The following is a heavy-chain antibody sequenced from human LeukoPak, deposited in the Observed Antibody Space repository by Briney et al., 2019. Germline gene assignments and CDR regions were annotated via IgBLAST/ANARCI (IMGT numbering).Heavy chain of an antibody. V-gene: IGHV3-48*01. CDR3: AGYGGSYPYYMDV. Sequence: GGSLRLSCAASGFTFSTYGMNWVRQAPGKGLEWVSYINLNSRTIDYADSVRGRFTISRDNSKNTLYLQMNSLRAEDTAVYYCAGYGGSYPYYMDVWGKGTTVTISS. CDR1: GFTFSTYG. CDR2: INLNSRTI. J-gene: IGHJ6*03. D-gene: IGHD1-26*01.